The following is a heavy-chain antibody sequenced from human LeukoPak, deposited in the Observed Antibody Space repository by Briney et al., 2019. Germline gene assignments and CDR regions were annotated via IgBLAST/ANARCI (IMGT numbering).Heavy chain of an antibody. J-gene: IGHJ3*02. Sequence: SETLSLTCAVYGGSFSGYYWSWIRQPPGKGLEWIGDISHSGSTNYNPSLKSRVTISVDTSKNQFSLKLRSVTAADTAVYYCARHEWGITNAFDIWGQGTMVTVSS. V-gene: IGHV4-34*01. D-gene: IGHD1-14*01. CDR2: ISHSGST. CDR1: GGSFSGYY. CDR3: ARHEWGITNAFDI.